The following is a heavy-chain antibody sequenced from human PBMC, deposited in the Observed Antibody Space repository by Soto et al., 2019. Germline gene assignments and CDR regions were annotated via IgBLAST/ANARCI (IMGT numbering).Heavy chain of an antibody. V-gene: IGHV4-59*01. J-gene: IGHJ4*02. CDR3: ASEISCGGYNH. Sequence: QVQLQESGPGLVKPSETLSLTCTVSGGSIRSSYWSWIRQPPGRGLEWIGFIYYTGITNYNPSLKSLGTISTDASNNLFALKLTSVTAADTAVYYCASEISCGGYNHGGQGTLVTVSS. CDR1: GGSIRSSY. D-gene: IGHD1-26*01. CDR2: IYYTGIT.